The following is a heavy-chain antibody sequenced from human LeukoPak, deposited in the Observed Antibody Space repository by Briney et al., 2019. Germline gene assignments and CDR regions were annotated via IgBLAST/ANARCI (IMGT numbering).Heavy chain of an antibody. Sequence: SGTLSLTCTVSGGSISSGSYYWSWIRQPAGKGLEWIGRIYTSGSTNYNPSLKSRVTISVDTSKNQFSLKLSSVTAADTAVYYCARDRASTFFDYWGQGTLVTVSS. CDR3: ARDRASTFFDY. J-gene: IGHJ4*02. D-gene: IGHD2-2*01. V-gene: IGHV4-61*02. CDR1: GGSISSGSYY. CDR2: IYTSGST.